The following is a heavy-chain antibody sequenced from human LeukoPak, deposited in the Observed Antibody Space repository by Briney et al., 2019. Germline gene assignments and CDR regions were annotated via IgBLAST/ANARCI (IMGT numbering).Heavy chain of an antibody. V-gene: IGHV4-61*02. CDR2: IYTSGST. J-gene: IGHJ4*02. D-gene: IGHD2-21*01. Sequence: ASETLSLTCTVSGGSISSGSYYWSWIRQPAGKGLEWIGRIYTSGSTNYNPSLESRVTISVDTSKNQFSLKVSSVTAADTAVYYCARDCGVSHLDYGGQGTLVTVSS. CDR3: ARDCGVSHLDY. CDR1: GGSISSGSYY.